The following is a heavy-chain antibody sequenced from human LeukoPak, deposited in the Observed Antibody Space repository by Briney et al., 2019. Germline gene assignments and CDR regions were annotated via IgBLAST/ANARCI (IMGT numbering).Heavy chain of an antibody. D-gene: IGHD3-9*01. CDR2: ISSSSSYI. Sequence: GGSLRLSCAASGFTFSGYSMNWVRQAPGKGLEWVSSISSSSSYIYYADSVKGRFTISRDNAKNSLYLQMNSLRAEDTAVYYCARDVPDILTNWFDPWGQGTLVTVSS. CDR1: GFTFSGYS. J-gene: IGHJ5*02. V-gene: IGHV3-21*01. CDR3: ARDVPDILTNWFDP.